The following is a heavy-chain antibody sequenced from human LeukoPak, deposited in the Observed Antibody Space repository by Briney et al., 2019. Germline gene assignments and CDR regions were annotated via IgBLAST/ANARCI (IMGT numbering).Heavy chain of an antibody. J-gene: IGHJ6*02. V-gene: IGHV3-48*01. Sequence: GGSLRLSCAASGFTFSSYSMNWVRQAPGKGLEWVSYISSSSSTIYYADSVKGRFTISRDNSKNTLDLQMNSLRAEDTAVFYCARDRYGMDVWGQGATVTVSS. CDR3: ARDRYGMDV. CDR2: ISSSSSTI. CDR1: GFTFSSYS.